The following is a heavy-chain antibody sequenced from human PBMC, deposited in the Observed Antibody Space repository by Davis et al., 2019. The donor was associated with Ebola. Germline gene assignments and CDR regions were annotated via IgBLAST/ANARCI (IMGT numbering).Heavy chain of an antibody. J-gene: IGHJ6*02. CDR3: TRLDYGMDV. Sequence: GGSLRLSCVASGFTFSNYGIHWVRQASGKGLEWVGRIRTKTNRYATAYAASVKGRFTLSRDDSKNTAYLQMNNLDTEDTAVYWCTRLDYGMDVWGPGTTVTVSS. V-gene: IGHV3-73*01. CDR2: IRTKTNRYAT. CDR1: GFTFSNYG.